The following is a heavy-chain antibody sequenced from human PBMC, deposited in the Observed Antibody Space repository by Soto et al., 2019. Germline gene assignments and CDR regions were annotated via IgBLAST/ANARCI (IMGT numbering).Heavy chain of an antibody. Sequence: QVPLVESGGGVVQPGRSLRLSCAASGFTFSSYAMHWVRQAPGKGLEWVAVISYDGSNKYYADTVKGRFTISRDNSKNTLHLQMNSLRAEDTAVYYCARAGCDGGSCYTLVGLRYGMDVWGQGTTVTVSS. CDR2: ISYDGSNK. CDR3: ARAGCDGGSCYTLVGLRYGMDV. V-gene: IGHV3-30-3*01. CDR1: GFTFSSYA. D-gene: IGHD2-15*01. J-gene: IGHJ6*02.